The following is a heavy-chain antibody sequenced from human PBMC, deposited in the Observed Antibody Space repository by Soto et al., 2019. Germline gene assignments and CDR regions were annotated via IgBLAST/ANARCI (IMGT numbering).Heavy chain of an antibody. D-gene: IGHD6-13*01. CDR2: IIPLFGTT. V-gene: IGHV1-69*13. CDR3: ARPHRTSWYHWFDP. Sequence: SSVKVSCKAAGGNFTNYGISWVRQAPGQGLEWMGGIIPLFGTTNYAQKFRGRVTVTADESTSTVYMALTRLRSEDTAIYYCARPHRTSWYHWFDPWGQGTQVTVSS. J-gene: IGHJ5*02. CDR1: GGNFTNYG.